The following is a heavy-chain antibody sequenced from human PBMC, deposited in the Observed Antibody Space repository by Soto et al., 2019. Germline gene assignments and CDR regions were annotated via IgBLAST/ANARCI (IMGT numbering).Heavy chain of an antibody. D-gene: IGHD6-19*01. Sequence: QVQLVQSGAEVKKPGASVKVSCKASGYTFTSYGISWVRQAPGQGLEWMGWISAYNGNTNYAQKLQGRVTMTTDTATSTAYMELRSLRAADTAVYYCGRGGGLGGSCCWYLFGAFDIWGQGTMVTVSS. J-gene: IGHJ3*02. V-gene: IGHV1-18*01. CDR1: GYTFTSYG. CDR3: GRGGGLGGSCCWYLFGAFDI. CDR2: ISAYNGNT.